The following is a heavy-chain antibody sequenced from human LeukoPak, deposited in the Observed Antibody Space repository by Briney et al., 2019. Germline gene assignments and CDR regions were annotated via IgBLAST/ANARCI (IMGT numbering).Heavy chain of an antibody. CDR3: ARGGDWEGNWFDP. Sequence: PSETLSLTCAVSGGSISSGGYSWSWIRQPPGKGLEWIGYIYHSGSTYYNPSLKSRVTIPVDRSKNQFSLKLSSVTAADTAVYYCARGGDWEGNWFDPWGQGTLVTVSS. D-gene: IGHD3-16*01. V-gene: IGHV4-30-2*01. CDR1: GGSISSGGYS. CDR2: IYHSGST. J-gene: IGHJ5*02.